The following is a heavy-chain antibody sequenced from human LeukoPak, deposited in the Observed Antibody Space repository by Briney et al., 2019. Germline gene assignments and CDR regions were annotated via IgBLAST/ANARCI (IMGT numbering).Heavy chain of an antibody. CDR3: ASSDYFGSGRGGFSPSDY. CDR2: IRQDGRDK. CDR1: GFTFSDYC. J-gene: IGHJ4*02. Sequence: GSLRLSCAVSGFTFSDYCMAWVRQTPGKGLEWVANIRQDGRDKTYVDSVKGRFTISRDNAKTSLFLQMNNLRAEDTAIYYCASSDYFGSGRGGFSPSDYWGQGTLVTVSS. V-gene: IGHV3-7*01. D-gene: IGHD3-10*01.